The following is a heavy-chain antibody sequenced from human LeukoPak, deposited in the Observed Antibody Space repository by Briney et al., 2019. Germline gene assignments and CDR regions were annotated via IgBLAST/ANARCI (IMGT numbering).Heavy chain of an antibody. Sequence: SETLSLTCTVSGGSISSNYWSWIRQPPWEGLEWIGYIYYSGSTIYNPSLKSRVTISVDTSKNQFSLKLSSVTAADTAVYYCARRAYSSGYYYFDYWGQGTLVTVSS. CDR2: IYYSGST. CDR3: ARRAYSSGYYYFDY. J-gene: IGHJ4*02. V-gene: IGHV4-59*01. CDR1: GGSISSNY. D-gene: IGHD3-22*01.